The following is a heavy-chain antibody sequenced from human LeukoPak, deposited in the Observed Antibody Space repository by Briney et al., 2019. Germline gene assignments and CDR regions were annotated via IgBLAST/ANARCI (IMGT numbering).Heavy chain of an antibody. J-gene: IGHJ4*02. CDR2: VSASGGST. Sequence: GGSLGLSCAASGFTFSNYAMSWVRQAPGKGLEWVSGVSASGGSTYYADSVKGRFTISRDNFKYMLYLQMISLRAEDTALYYCASGHSAFSFDFWGQGSLVTVSS. CDR3: ASGHSAFSFDF. CDR1: GFTFSNYA. V-gene: IGHV3-23*01. D-gene: IGHD5-12*01.